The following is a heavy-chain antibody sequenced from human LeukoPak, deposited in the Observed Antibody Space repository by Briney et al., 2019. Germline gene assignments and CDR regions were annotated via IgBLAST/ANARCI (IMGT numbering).Heavy chain of an antibody. CDR2: INHSGST. CDR1: GGSFSGYY. Sequence: SETLSLTCAVYGGSFSGYYWSWIRQPPGKGLEWIGEINHSGSTNYNLSLKSRVTISVDTSKNQFSLKLSSVTAADTAVYYCARGGDCSGGSCYSLLTYYFDYWGQGTLVTVSS. CDR3: ARGGDCSGGSCYSLLTYYFDY. D-gene: IGHD2-15*01. V-gene: IGHV4-34*01. J-gene: IGHJ4*02.